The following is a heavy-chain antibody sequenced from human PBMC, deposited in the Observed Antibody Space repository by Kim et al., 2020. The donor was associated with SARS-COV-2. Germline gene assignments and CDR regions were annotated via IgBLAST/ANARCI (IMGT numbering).Heavy chain of an antibody. J-gene: IGHJ4*01. CDR3: ARSPVGKVYSSGWPQGPHFDY. D-gene: IGHD6-19*01. CDR1: GGSISSDY. Sequence: SETLSLTCTVSGGSISSDYWSWIRQPPGKGLEWIGYIYYSGSTNYNPSLKSRVTISVDTSKNQFSLKLSSVTAADTAVYYCARSPVGKVYSSGWPQGPHFDYWGQGTLVTVSS. CDR2: IYYSGST. V-gene: IGHV4-59*13.